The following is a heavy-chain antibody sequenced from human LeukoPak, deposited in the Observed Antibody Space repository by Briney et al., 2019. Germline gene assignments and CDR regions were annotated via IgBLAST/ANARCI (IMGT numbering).Heavy chain of an antibody. J-gene: IGHJ3*02. V-gene: IGHV1-18*01. D-gene: IGHD3-22*01. CDR1: GYTFTSYG. Sequence: ASVKVSCTASGYTFTSYGMGWVRQAPGQGLEWMGWISGYNGNTNYAQKLQGRVTMTTDTSTSTAYMELRSLKSDDTAVYYCASLKNYYDSSGYLVTDAFDIWGQETMVTVSS. CDR2: ISGYNGNT. CDR3: ASLKNYYDSSGYLVTDAFDI.